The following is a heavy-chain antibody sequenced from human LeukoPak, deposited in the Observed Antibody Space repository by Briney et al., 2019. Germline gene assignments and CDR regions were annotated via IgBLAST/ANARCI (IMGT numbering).Heavy chain of an antibody. CDR2: IDYRGNT. Sequence: PSETPSLTCTVSGDSITSNHYYWGWIRQPPGRGLEWNGSIDYRGNTYYNASLKTRVTISIDTSKNQFSLSLSSVTAADTALYYCARHLFNYYYYYMDVWGEGTTVAVSS. CDR3: ARHLFNYYYYYMDV. V-gene: IGHV4-39*01. CDR1: GDSITSNHYY. D-gene: IGHD3-3*01. J-gene: IGHJ6*03.